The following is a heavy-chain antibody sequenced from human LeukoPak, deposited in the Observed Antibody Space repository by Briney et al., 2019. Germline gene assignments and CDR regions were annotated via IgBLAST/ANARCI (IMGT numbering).Heavy chain of an antibody. CDR2: IIPSGGST. J-gene: IGHJ6*02. CDR3: ARALLDYTLGTYYYYGMDV. CDR1: GYTFTSYY. D-gene: IGHD3-3*01. Sequence: ASVKVSCKASGYTFTSYYMHWVRQAPGQGLEWMGIIIPSGGSTSYAQKFQGRVTMTRDTSTSTVYMELSSLRSEDTAVYYCARALLDYTLGTYYYYGMDVWGQGTTVTVSS. V-gene: IGHV1-46*01.